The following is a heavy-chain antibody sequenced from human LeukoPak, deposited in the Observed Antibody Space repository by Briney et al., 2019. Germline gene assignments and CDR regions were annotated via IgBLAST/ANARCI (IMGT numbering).Heavy chain of an antibody. V-gene: IGHV3-23*01. J-gene: IGHJ4*02. Sequence: GGSLRLSCVGSGFTFRSHAMSWVRQAPEKGLEFVSGIYENGGTTYYADSVKGRFSISRDNSKNTLHLQMNSLRAEDTAVYYCAKDARPLTTVTTFSDYWGQGTLVTVSS. CDR2: IYENGGTT. CDR1: GFTFRSHA. D-gene: IGHD4-17*01. CDR3: AKDARPLTTVTTFSDY.